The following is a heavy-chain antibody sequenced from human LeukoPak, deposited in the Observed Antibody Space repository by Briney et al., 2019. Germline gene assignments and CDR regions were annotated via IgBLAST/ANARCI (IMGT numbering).Heavy chain of an antibody. CDR3: ARADGYDYVWGSYRGSALDV. V-gene: IGHV1-46*01. D-gene: IGHD3-16*02. CDR1: GYTFTSYG. CDR2: INPSGGST. Sequence: GASVKVSCKTSGYTFTSYGISWVRQAPGQGLEWMGIINPSGGSTSYAQKFQGRVTMTRDTSTSTVYMELSSLRSEDTAVYYCARADGYDYVWGSYRGSALDVWGQGTTVTVSS. J-gene: IGHJ6*02.